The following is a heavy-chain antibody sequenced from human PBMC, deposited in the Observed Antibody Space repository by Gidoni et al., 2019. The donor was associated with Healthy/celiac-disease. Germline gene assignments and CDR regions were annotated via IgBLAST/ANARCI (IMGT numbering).Heavy chain of an antibody. J-gene: IGHJ6*02. CDR1: GGSIRSGSYY. CDR2: IYPSGST. D-gene: IGHD2-2*01. CDR3: ARAAEAYQLLAGYYYGMDV. V-gene: IGHV4-61*02. Sequence: QVQLQESGPGLVKPSQTLSLTCTVSGGSIRSGSYYWSWIRQPAGKGLEWIGRIYPSGSTNYTPSLKSRVTISVDTSKNQFSLKLSSVTAADTAVYYCARAAEAYQLLAGYYYGMDVWGQGTTVTVSS.